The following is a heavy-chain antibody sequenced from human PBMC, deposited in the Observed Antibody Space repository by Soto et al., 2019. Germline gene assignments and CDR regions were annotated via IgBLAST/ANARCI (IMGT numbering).Heavy chain of an antibody. J-gene: IGHJ5*02. CDR2: VAYDGSYQ. V-gene: IGHV3-30*18. CDR3: AKDHVNSGPSPDWFDP. D-gene: IGHD6-19*01. CDR1: GFSIRSDG. Sequence: QVQLVESGGGVVQPGRSLRLSCAASGFSIRSDGMHWVRQPPGKGLKWVAVVAYDGSYQHYADPVKGRFTISRDISKNTLFLEMDSLKPEDTAVYYCAKDHVNSGPSPDWFDPWSQGTLVTVSS.